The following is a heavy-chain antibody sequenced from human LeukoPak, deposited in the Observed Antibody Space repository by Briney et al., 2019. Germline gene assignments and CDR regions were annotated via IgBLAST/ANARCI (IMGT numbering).Heavy chain of an antibody. CDR2: MYYSGST. CDR1: GFTFGSYW. V-gene: IGHV4-39*01. Sequence: GSLRLSCAASGFTFGSYWMSWVRQAPGKGLEWIGSMYYSGSTYYNPSLKSRVTISVDTSKNQFSLKLSSVTAADTAVYYCARHVFLDTYGYFDYWGQGTLVTVSS. CDR3: ARHVFLDTYGYFDY. J-gene: IGHJ4*02. D-gene: IGHD3-10*01.